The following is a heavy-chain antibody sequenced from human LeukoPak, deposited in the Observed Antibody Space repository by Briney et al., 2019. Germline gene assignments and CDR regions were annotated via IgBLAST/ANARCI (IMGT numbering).Heavy chain of an antibody. D-gene: IGHD2-15*01. J-gene: IGHJ4*02. CDR1: GFTFHDYG. V-gene: IGHV3-20*04. CDR2: INWNGGST. Sequence: GGSLRLSCAASGFTFHDYGMSWVRPAPGKGLEWVSGINWNGGSTGYADSVKGRFTISRDNAKNSLYLQMNSLRAEDTALYYCARGPSLGYCSGGSCYGFDYWGQGTLVTVSS. CDR3: ARGPSLGYCSGGSCYGFDY.